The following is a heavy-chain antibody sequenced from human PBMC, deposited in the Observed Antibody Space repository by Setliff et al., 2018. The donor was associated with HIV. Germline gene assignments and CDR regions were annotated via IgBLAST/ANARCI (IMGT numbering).Heavy chain of an antibody. CDR1: GDSISRSRYY. CDR3: ATADFPPPNYIWESYRSGAFDI. J-gene: IGHJ3*02. V-gene: IGHV4-39*07. CDR2: FYYSGST. Sequence: SETLSLTCVVSGDSISRSRYYWGWIRQPPGKGLEWIGSFYYSGSTSYNPSLKSRVTISLDTSKNQFSLNLSSVTAADTAVYYCATADFPPPNYIWESYRSGAFDIWGQGTMVTVSS. D-gene: IGHD3-16*02.